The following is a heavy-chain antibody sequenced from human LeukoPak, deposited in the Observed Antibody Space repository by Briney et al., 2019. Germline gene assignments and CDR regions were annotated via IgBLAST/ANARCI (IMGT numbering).Heavy chain of an antibody. CDR3: ARAYGSGSYYNLNDY. D-gene: IGHD3-10*01. Sequence: GGSLRLSCAASGFTFSSYSMNWVGQAPGKGLEWVSSISSSSSYIYYADSVKGRFTISRDNAKNSLYLQMNSLRAEDTAVYYCARAYGSGSYYNLNDYWGQGTLVTVSS. J-gene: IGHJ4*02. V-gene: IGHV3-21*01. CDR2: ISSSSSYI. CDR1: GFTFSSYS.